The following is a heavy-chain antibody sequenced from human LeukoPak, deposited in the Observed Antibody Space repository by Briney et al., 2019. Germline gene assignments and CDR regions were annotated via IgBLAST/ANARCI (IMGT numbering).Heavy chain of an antibody. V-gene: IGHV4-34*01. J-gene: IGHJ4*02. CDR3: ARDSAIVTMIVVVSYFDY. CDR2: MNHSGST. CDR1: GGSFSGYY. D-gene: IGHD3-22*01. Sequence: SETLSLTCAVYGGSFSGYYWSWIRQPPGKGLEWIGEMNHSGSTNYNPSLKSRVTISVDTSKNQFSLKLSSVTAADTAVYYCARDSAIVTMIVVVSYFDYWGQGTLVTVSS.